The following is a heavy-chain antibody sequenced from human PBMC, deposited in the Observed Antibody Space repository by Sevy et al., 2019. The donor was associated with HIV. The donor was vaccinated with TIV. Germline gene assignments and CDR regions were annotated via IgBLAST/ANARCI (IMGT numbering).Heavy chain of an antibody. J-gene: IGHJ5*02. Sequence: ASVKVSCKASGYTFTNYGISWVRQAPGQGLEWMGWISTHNGGTNYAQKLQGRVTMTTDTSTSTAYMELRSLRSDDTAVYSCARRIYYDSSAYYWWFDPWGQGTLVTVSS. V-gene: IGHV1-18*01. CDR2: ISTHNGGT. CDR1: GYTFTNYG. D-gene: IGHD3-22*01. CDR3: ARRIYYDSSAYYWWFDP.